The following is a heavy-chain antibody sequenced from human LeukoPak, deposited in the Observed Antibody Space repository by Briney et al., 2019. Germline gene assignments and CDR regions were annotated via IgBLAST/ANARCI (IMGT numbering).Heavy chain of an antibody. Sequence: SETLSLTCTVSGGSISSGGYYWSWIRQPPGKGLEWIGYIYYSGSTYYNPSLKSRVTISVDTSKNQFSLKLSSVTAADTAVYYCARDGYQLTDILTVYYNRNWFDPWGQGTLVTVSS. J-gene: IGHJ5*02. V-gene: IGHV4-30-4*08. D-gene: IGHD3-9*01. CDR3: ARDGYQLTDILTVYYNRNWFDP. CDR1: GGSISSGGYY. CDR2: IYYSGST.